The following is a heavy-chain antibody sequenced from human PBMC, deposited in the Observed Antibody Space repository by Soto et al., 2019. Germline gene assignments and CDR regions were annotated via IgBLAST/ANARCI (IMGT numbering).Heavy chain of an antibody. CDR2: INSDGSST. CDR3: ARSLQGPGAFDI. J-gene: IGHJ3*02. Sequence: EVQLVESGGGLVQPGGSLRLSCAASGFTFSSYWMHWVRQAPGKGLVWVSRINSDGSSTTYADSAKGRFTISRDNAKNTLYLQMNSLRAEDTAVYYCARSLQGPGAFDIWGQGTMVTVSP. CDR1: GFTFSSYW. V-gene: IGHV3-74*01.